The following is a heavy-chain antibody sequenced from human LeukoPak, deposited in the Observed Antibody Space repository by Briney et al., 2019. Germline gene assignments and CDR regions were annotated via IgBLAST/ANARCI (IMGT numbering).Heavy chain of an antibody. CDR2: ISSSGSTI. J-gene: IGHJ4*02. CDR3: ARDRGSCSSTSCYAPFDY. V-gene: IGHV3-48*03. Sequence: GGSLRLSCAASGFTFSSYEMNWVRQAPGKGLEWVSYISSSGSTIYYADSVKGRFTISRDNAKNSLCLQMNSLRAEDTAVYYCARDRGSCSSTSCYAPFDYWGQGTLVTVSS. D-gene: IGHD2-2*01. CDR1: GFTFSSYE.